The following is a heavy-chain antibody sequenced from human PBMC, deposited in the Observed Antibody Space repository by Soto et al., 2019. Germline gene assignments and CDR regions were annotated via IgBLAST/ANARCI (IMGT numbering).Heavy chain of an antibody. J-gene: IGHJ4*02. D-gene: IGHD3-10*01. CDR3: ARDAPEDYGSGSYYTYYFDY. CDR1: GGSISSGGYY. V-gene: IGHV4-31*03. Sequence: LSLTCTVSGGSISSGGYYWSWIRQHPGKGLEWIGYIYYSGSTYYNPSLKSRVTISVDTSKNQFSLKLSSVTAADTAVYYCARDAPEDYGSGSYYTYYFDYWGQGTLVTVSS. CDR2: IYYSGST.